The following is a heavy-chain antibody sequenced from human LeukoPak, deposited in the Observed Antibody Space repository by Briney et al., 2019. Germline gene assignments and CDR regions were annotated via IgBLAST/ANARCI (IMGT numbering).Heavy chain of an antibody. J-gene: IGHJ4*02. CDR1: GGSISSTSYY. CDR3: ARDGDSSGWTRSDY. V-gene: IGHV4-39*07. Sequence: SETLSLTCTDSGGSISSTSYYWGRIRQPPGKGLEWIGSIYYSGSTYYNPSLKSRVAISADRSKNQFSLKLSSVTAADTAVYYCARDGDSSGWTRSDYWGQGTLVTVSS. D-gene: IGHD6-19*01. CDR2: IYYSGST.